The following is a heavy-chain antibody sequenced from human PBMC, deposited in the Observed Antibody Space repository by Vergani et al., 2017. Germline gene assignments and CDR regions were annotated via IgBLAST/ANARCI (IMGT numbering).Heavy chain of an antibody. Sequence: EVQLVESGGGLVQPGGSLKLSCAASGFTFSGSAMHWVRQASGKGLEWVGRIRSKANSYATAYAASVKGRFTISRDDSKNTAYLQMNSLRAEDTAEYYCARGGYYYDSTGLLQHWGQGTLVTVSS. CDR1: GFTFSGSA. J-gene: IGHJ1*01. CDR3: ARGGYYYDSTGLLQH. CDR2: IRSKANSYAT. V-gene: IGHV3-73*01. D-gene: IGHD3-22*01.